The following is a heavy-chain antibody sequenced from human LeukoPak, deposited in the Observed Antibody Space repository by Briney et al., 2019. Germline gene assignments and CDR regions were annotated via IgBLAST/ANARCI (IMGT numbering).Heavy chain of an antibody. V-gene: IGHV3-33*08. CDR3: AREGPRGNSQFDY. CDR2: IWYDGSNK. D-gene: IGHD2/OR15-2a*01. CDR1: GFTYSSYG. J-gene: IGHJ4*02. Sequence: SGRSLRLSCAASGFTYSSYGVHWVRQAPGKGLEWVALIWYDGSNKYYTDSVKGRLTISRDNSKNTLYLQMNSLRAEDTAIYYCAREGPRGNSQFDYWGQGTLVTVSS.